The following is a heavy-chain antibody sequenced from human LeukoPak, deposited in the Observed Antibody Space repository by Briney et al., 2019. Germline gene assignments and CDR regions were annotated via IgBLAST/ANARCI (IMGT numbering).Heavy chain of an antibody. CDR1: GFTFSSYS. V-gene: IGHV3-48*01. CDR2: ITSGSSTI. D-gene: IGHD5-12*01. CDR3: ARIGGYSYSSKRHFDY. J-gene: IGHJ4*02. Sequence: PGGSLRLSCAASGFTFSSYSMNWVGQAPGKGLEWVSYITSGSSTIYYAESVKGRFTISRDNANNSLYLQMSGLRAEDTALYYCARIGGYSYSSKRHFDYWGQGTLVTVSS.